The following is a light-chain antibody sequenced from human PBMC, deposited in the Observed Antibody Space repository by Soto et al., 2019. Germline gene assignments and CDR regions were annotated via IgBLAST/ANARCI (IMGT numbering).Light chain of an antibody. J-gene: IGKJ5*01. CDR2: GAS. V-gene: IGKV3D-7*01. Sequence: VLTHSPITLSLSPGSGSSLSCRASQSISSSYLSWYQQKPGQAPRLVIYGASTRATGIPARFSGSGRGSGTDSTLTISSLHTEDFAVYYCLQDYHLTITFGQGTRLEIK. CDR1: QSISSSY. CDR3: LQDYHLTIT.